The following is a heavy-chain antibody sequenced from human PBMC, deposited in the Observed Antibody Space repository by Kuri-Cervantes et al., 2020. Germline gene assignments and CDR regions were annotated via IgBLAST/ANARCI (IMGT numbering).Heavy chain of an antibody. CDR3: ARDRARGVGATTNPLYGMDV. CDR1: GGSFCGYY. Sequence: SQTLSLTCAVYGGSFCGYYWSWIRQPPGKGLEWIGEINHSGSTNYNPSLKSRVTISVDTSKNQFSLKLSSVTAADTAVYYCARDRARGVGATTNPLYGMDVWGQGTTVTVSS. J-gene: IGHJ6*02. D-gene: IGHD1-26*01. CDR2: INHSGST. V-gene: IGHV4-34*01.